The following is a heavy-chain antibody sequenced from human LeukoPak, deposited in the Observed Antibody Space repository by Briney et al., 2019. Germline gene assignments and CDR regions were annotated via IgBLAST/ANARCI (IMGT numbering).Heavy chain of an antibody. D-gene: IGHD2-2*01. CDR2: IYYSGST. Sequence: SETLSLTCTVSGGSISSGGYYWSWIRQHPGKGLEWIGYIYYSGSTYYNPSLKSRVTISVDTSKNQSSLKLSSVTAADTAVYYCAREAMKGGGVRWGQGTMVTVSS. CDR1: GGSISSGGYY. V-gene: IGHV4-31*03. J-gene: IGHJ3*01. CDR3: AREAMKGGGVR.